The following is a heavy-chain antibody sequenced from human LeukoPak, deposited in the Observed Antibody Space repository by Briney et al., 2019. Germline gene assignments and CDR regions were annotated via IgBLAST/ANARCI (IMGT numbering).Heavy chain of an antibody. CDR3: ARGRGVRGTCYFDY. Sequence: SETLSLTCAVYGGSFSGYYWSWIRQPPGKGLEWIEEINHSGSTNYNPSLKSRVTISVDTSKNQFSLKLSSVTAADTAVYYCARGRGVRGTCYFDYWGQGTLVTVSS. D-gene: IGHD3-10*01. CDR2: INHSGST. J-gene: IGHJ4*02. CDR1: GGSFSGYY. V-gene: IGHV4-34*01.